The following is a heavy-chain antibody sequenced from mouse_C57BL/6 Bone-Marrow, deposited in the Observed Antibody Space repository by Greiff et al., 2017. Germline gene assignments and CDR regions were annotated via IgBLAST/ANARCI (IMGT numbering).Heavy chain of an antibody. J-gene: IGHJ1*03. CDR1: GYTFTSYW. D-gene: IGHD2-5*01. CDR2: IYPGSGST. V-gene: IGHV1-55*01. Sequence: VQLQQSGAELVKPGASVKMSCKASGYTFTSYWITWVKQRPGQGLEWIGDIYPGSGSTNYNEKFKSKATLTVDTSSSTAYMQLSSLTSEDSAVYYCARPYDSNYWYFDVWGKGTTVTVSS. CDR3: ARPYDSNYWYFDV.